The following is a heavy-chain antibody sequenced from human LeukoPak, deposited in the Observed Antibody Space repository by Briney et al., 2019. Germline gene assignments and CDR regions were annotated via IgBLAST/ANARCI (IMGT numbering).Heavy chain of an antibody. J-gene: IGHJ5*02. D-gene: IGHD3-10*01. V-gene: IGHV1-18*01. CDR1: GYTFTSYG. CDR3: ARDQVDRRFGGLQSGWFDP. CDR2: ISAYNGNT. Sequence: ASVKVSCKASGYTFTSYGISWVRQAPGQGLEWMGWISAYNGNTNYAQKLQGRVTMTTDTSTSTAYMELRSLRSDDTAVYYCARDQVDRRFGGLQSGWFDPWGQGTLVTVSS.